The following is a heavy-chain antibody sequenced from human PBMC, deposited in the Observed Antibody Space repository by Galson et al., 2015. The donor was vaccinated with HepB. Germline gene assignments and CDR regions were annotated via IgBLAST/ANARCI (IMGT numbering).Heavy chain of an antibody. J-gene: IGHJ3*02. Sequence: SLRLSCAASGFTFSDFYMSWIRQAPGKGLEWVSLISSSGYTIYYADSVKGRFTISRDNAKNSLYLQMNSLRAEDTAVYHCARTYYDFWSGVDAFDIWGQGTVLTVSS. CDR1: GFTFSDFY. CDR2: ISSSGYTI. CDR3: ARTYYDFWSGVDAFDI. D-gene: IGHD3-3*01. V-gene: IGHV3-11*01.